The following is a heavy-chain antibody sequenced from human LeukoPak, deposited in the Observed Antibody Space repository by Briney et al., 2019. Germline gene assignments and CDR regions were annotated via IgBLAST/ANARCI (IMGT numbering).Heavy chain of an antibody. CDR3: ARSGELLVYFDY. J-gene: IGHJ4*02. V-gene: IGHV2-5*02. CDR2: IYWDDDK. Sequence: SGPTLAKPTQTLTLTCTFSGFSLSTSGVGVGWIRQPPGKALEWLALIYWDDDKRYSPSLKSRLTITKDTSKNQVVLTMTNMDPVDTATYYCARSGELLVYFDYWGQGTLVTVSS. D-gene: IGHD3-10*01. CDR1: GFSLSTSGVG.